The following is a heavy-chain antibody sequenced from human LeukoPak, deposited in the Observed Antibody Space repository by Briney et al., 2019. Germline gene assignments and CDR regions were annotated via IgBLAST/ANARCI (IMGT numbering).Heavy chain of an antibody. CDR1: GGSISSSSYY. V-gene: IGHV4-39*01. J-gene: IGHJ4*02. CDR3: ARRSYGSGSYYQDY. Sequence: PSETLSLTCTVSGGSISSSSYYWGWIRQPPGKGLEWIGSIYYSGSTYYNPSLKSRVTISVDTSKSQFSLKLSSVTAADTAVYYCARRSYGSGSYYQDYWGQGTLVTVSS. D-gene: IGHD3-10*01. CDR2: IYYSGST.